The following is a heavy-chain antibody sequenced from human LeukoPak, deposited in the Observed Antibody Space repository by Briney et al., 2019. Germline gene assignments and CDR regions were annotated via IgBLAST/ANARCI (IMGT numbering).Heavy chain of an antibody. Sequence: ASVKVSCKASGYTSTSYYMHWVRQAPGQGLEWMGIINPSGGSTSYAQKFQGRVTITRDTTPSTVYMDLSSLRSEDTAAYYCARERASWEMATIPDALDIWGEGTMVTVSS. D-gene: IGHD5-24*01. CDR1: GYTSTSYY. CDR2: INPSGGST. CDR3: ARERASWEMATIPDALDI. V-gene: IGHV1-46*03. J-gene: IGHJ3*02.